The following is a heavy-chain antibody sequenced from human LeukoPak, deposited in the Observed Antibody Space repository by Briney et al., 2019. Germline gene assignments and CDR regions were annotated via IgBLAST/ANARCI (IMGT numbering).Heavy chain of an antibody. D-gene: IGHD3-22*01. J-gene: IGHJ4*02. CDR3: AKASAFYFDTSGYPIPHYYDF. CDR2: ISGTGDTT. CDR1: GFTFTTYA. V-gene: IGHV3-23*01. Sequence: GGSLRLSCSASGFTFTTYAMTWVRQPPGKGLEWVSGISGTGDTTSYADSVKGRFTISRDNPKNTLFLQMNSLRAEDTAIYYCAKASAFYFDTSGYPIPHYYDFWGQGTLVTVSA.